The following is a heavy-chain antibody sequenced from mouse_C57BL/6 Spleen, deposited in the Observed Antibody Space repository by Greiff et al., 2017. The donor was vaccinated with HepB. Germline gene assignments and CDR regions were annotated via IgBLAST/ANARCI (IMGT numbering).Heavy chain of an antibody. J-gene: IGHJ2*01. CDR2: IYPGSGST. CDR1: GYTFTSYW. CDR3: ARRGYYDYDVDY. V-gene: IGHV1-55*01. Sequence: QVQLQQPGAELVKPGASVKMSCKASGYTFTSYWITWVKQRPGQGLEWIGDIYPGSGSTNYNEKFKSKATLTVDTSSSTAYMQLSSLTSEDSAVYYCARRGYYDYDVDYWGQGTTLTVSS. D-gene: IGHD2-4*01.